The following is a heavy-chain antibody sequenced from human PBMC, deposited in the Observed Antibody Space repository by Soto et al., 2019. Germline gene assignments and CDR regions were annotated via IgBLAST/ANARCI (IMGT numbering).Heavy chain of an antibody. V-gene: IGHV1-69*02. CDR3: ARGEGSYGSGSYYTYNWFDP. D-gene: IGHD3-10*01. CDR1: GGTFSSYT. J-gene: IGHJ5*02. CDR2: IIPILGIA. Sequence: GASVKVSCKASGGTFSSYTISWVRQAPGQGLEWMGRIIPILGIANYAQKFQGRVTITADKSTSTANMELSSLRSEDTAVYYCARGEGSYGSGSYYTYNWFDPWGQGTLVTVSS.